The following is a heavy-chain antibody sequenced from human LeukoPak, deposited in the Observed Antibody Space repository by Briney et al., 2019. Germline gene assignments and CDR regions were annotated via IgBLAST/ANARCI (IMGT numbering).Heavy chain of an antibody. V-gene: IGHV3-53*01. D-gene: IGHD6-19*01. Sequence: GSLRLSCAASGFTVSSNYMSWVRQGPGKGLECVSVISNDGDTYYADSVKGRFTISRDTSKNTVSLQMNSLRAEDTAVYYCAGDKTTGGWYEFDYWGQGTLVTVSS. J-gene: IGHJ4*02. CDR2: ISNDGDT. CDR3: AGDKTTGGWYEFDY. CDR1: GFTVSSNY.